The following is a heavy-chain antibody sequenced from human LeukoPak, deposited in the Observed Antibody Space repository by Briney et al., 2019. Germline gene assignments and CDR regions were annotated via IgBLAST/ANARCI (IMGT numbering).Heavy chain of an antibody. J-gene: IGHJ4*02. CDR1: GGTFSSYA. D-gene: IGHD3-22*01. CDR3: ARDRYYDSSGGEDYFDY. Sequence: ASVKVSWKASGGTFSSYAISWVRQAPGQGLEWMGGIIPIFGTANYAQKFQGRVTITTDESTSTAYMELSSLRSEDTAVYYCARDRYYDSSGGEDYFDYWGQGTLVTVSS. V-gene: IGHV1-69*05. CDR2: IIPIFGTA.